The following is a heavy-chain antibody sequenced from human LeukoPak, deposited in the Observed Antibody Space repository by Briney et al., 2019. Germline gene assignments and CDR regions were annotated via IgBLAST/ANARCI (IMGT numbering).Heavy chain of an antibody. Sequence: SETLSLTCTVSGGSISSGTYYWGWIRQPPGKGLEWIGSIYYSGSTYYNPSLKSRVTISVDTSKNQFSLKLSSVTAADTAVYYCASSSSTSCMDVWGQGTTVTVSS. J-gene: IGHJ6*02. D-gene: IGHD2-2*01. V-gene: IGHV4-39*01. CDR2: IYYSGST. CDR1: GGSISSGTYY. CDR3: ASSSSTSCMDV.